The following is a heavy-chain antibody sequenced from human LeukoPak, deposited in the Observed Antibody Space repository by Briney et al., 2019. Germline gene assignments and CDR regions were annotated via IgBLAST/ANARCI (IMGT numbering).Heavy chain of an antibody. D-gene: IGHD3-22*01. CDR3: ARRGYYYDSSGYYYFDY. Sequence: ASVKVSCTASGYTFTSYAMHWVRQAPGQRLEWMGWINAGNGNTKYSQKFQGRVTITRDTSASTAYMELSSLRSEDTAVYYCARRGYYYDSSGYYYFDYWGQGTLVTVSS. CDR1: GYTFTSYA. CDR2: INAGNGNT. J-gene: IGHJ4*02. V-gene: IGHV1-3*01.